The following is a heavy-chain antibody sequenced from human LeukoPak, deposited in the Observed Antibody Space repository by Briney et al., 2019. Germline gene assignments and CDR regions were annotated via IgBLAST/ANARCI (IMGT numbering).Heavy chain of an antibody. CDR1: GFTFSGSA. V-gene: IGHV3-73*01. Sequence: GGSLKLACAASGFTFSGSAIHWVRQSSGKGLEWVGRIDKKDKGYATATAYAASVKGRFTISRDDSINTAYLQMKSLKTEDTALYYCTRDSGTYNWFDPWGQGTLVTVSS. CDR3: TRDSGTYNWFDP. CDR2: IDKKDKGYATAT. D-gene: IGHD1-26*01. J-gene: IGHJ5*02.